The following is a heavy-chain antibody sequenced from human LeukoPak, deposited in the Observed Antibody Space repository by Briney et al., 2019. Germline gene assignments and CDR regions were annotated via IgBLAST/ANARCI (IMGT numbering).Heavy chain of an antibody. CDR2: INPNSGGT. CDR1: GYTFTSYG. V-gene: IGHV1-2*02. Sequence: ASVKVSCKASGYTFTSYGISWVRQAPGQGLEWMGWINPNSGGTNYAQKFQGRVTMTRDTSISTAYMELSRLRSDDTAVYYCAREGSYRAFDIWGQGTMVTVSS. J-gene: IGHJ3*02. D-gene: IGHD1-26*01. CDR3: AREGSYRAFDI.